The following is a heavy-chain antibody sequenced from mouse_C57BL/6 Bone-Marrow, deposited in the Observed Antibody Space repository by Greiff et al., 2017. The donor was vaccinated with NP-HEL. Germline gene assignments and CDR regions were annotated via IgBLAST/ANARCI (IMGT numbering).Heavy chain of an antibody. CDR1: GFTFSDYG. CDR2: ISSGSSTI. J-gene: IGHJ1*03. CDR3: LTGVDFGV. D-gene: IGHD4-1*01. V-gene: IGHV5-17*01. Sequence: EVNVVESGGGLVKPGGSLKFSCAASGFTFSDYGMHWVRQAPEKGLEWVAYISSGSSTINYVATVKGRFTISRDNATNTLFLQMTSLRSEDTAMYYCLTGVDFGVWGTGTTVTVSS.